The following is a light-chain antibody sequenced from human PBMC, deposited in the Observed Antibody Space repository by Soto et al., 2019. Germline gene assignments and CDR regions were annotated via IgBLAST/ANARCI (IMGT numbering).Light chain of an antibody. CDR1: QSVISS. J-gene: IGKJ4*01. V-gene: IGKV3-15*01. CDR3: QHYNNWLGT. Sequence: EIVVTQSPALLSVSPGERVTLSCRASQSVISSIAWYQQKLGQAPRLLIYGASTRATGIPARFSGSGFGTEFFLTISSLQSEDFAMYYCQHYNNWLGTFGGGTKVDIK. CDR2: GAS.